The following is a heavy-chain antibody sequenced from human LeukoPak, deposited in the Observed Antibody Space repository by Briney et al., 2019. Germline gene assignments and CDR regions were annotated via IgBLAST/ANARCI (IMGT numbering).Heavy chain of an antibody. J-gene: IGHJ4*02. CDR1: GGTFSSYA. Sequence: SVKVSCKASGGTFSSYAISWVRQAPGQGLEWMGRIIPILGIANYAQKFQGRVTITTDESTSTAYMELSSLRSEDTAVYYCASYSSSWYDYWGQGTLVTVSS. D-gene: IGHD6-13*01. CDR2: IIPILGIA. CDR3: ASYSSSWYDY. V-gene: IGHV1-69*04.